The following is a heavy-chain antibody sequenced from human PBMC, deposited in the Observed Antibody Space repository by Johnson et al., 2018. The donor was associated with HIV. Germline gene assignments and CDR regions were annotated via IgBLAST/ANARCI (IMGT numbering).Heavy chain of an antibody. CDR3: ARDQSEVDAFDI. J-gene: IGHJ3*02. CDR1: GFTVSDNY. Sequence: EQLVESGGGLVQPGGSLRLSCAASGFTVSDNYMSWVRQAPGKGLEWVSYISSSGSTIYYADSVKGRFTISRDNAKNSLYLQMNSLRAEDTAVYYCARDQSEVDAFDIWGQGTMVTVSS. V-gene: IGHV3-11*04. CDR2: ISSSGSTI.